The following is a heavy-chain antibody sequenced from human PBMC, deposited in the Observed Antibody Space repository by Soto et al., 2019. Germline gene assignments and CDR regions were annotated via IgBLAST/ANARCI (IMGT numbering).Heavy chain of an antibody. CDR2: IKSESVGGTT. J-gene: IGHJ5*02. D-gene: IGHD7-27*01. CDR3: LGYWLHP. CDR1: GFSFRNAW. V-gene: IGHV3-15*05. Sequence: EVQLVASGGDLVKPGGSLRLACAGSGFSFRNAWMSWVRQAPGKGPEWIGRIKSESVGGTTDYAAPVKGRFTVSRDDSKNTVYLHMSSLKIEDTAVYYCLGYWLHPWGQGTLVTVSS.